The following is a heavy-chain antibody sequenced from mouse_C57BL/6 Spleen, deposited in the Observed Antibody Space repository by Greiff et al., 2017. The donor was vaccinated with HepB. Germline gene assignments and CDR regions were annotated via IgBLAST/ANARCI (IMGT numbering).Heavy chain of an antibody. D-gene: IGHD2-4*01. CDR2: IWRGGST. CDR3: AKNEDYDKDWFAY. Sequence: VKLVESGPGLVQPSQSLSITCTVSGFSLTSYGVHWVRQSPGKGLEWLGVIWRGGSTDYNAAFMSRLSITKDNSKSQVFFKMNSLQADDTAIYYCAKNEDYDKDWFAYWGQGTLVTVSA. CDR1: GFSLTSYG. V-gene: IGHV2-5*01. J-gene: IGHJ3*01.